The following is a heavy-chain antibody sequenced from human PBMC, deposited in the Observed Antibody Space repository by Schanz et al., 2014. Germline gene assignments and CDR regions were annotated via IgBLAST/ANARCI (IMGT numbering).Heavy chain of an antibody. CDR3: ARGGGPEDVFDI. D-gene: IGHD5-12*01. V-gene: IGHV1-18*01. Sequence: QVHLVQSGAEVKKPGASVKVSCKASGYTFSSYGISWVRQAPGQGPEFMGWISTFRNEDTNSAQRFQGRLTMTTDTSTSTAYMELRSLRSDDTAVYYCARGGGPEDVFDIWGQGTILTVSS. J-gene: IGHJ3*02. CDR1: GYTFSSYG. CDR2: ISTFRNEDT.